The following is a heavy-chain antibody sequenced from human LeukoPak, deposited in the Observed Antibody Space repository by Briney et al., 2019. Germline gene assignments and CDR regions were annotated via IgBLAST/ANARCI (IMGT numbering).Heavy chain of an antibody. Sequence: PSETLSLTCAVSGYSISSGYYWGWIRQPPGKGREWIGSIYHSGSTYYNPSLKSRVTISVDTSKNQFSLKLSSVTAPDTAVYYCARQSGSSPLAAFDIWGQGTMVTVSS. CDR3: ARQSGSSPLAAFDI. CDR2: IYHSGST. CDR1: GYSISSGYY. D-gene: IGHD6-6*01. J-gene: IGHJ3*02. V-gene: IGHV4-38-2*01.